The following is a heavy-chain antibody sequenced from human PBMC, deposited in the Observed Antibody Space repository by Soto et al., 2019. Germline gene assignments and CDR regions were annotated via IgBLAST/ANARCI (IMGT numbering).Heavy chain of an antibody. J-gene: IGHJ4*02. D-gene: IGHD1-26*01. V-gene: IGHV4-59*01. Sequence: PPGNGLECIGYIYYSGSTNYNPSLKSRVTISVDTSKNQFSLKLSSVTAADTAVYYCARGGSGSSTGIDYWGQGTLVTVSS. CDR2: IYYSGST. CDR3: ARGGSGSSTGIDY.